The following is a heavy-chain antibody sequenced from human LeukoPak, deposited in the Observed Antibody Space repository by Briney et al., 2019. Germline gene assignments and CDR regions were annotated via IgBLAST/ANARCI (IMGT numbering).Heavy chain of an antibody. J-gene: IGHJ4*02. V-gene: IGHV3-49*03. CDR3: TRDGYSGYDSWYFDY. D-gene: IGHD5-12*01. Sequence: GGSLRLSCTASGFTFGDYAMSWFRQAPGKGLEWVGFIRSKAYGGTTEYAASVKGRFTISRDDSKSIAYLQMNSLKTEDTAVYYCTRDGYSGYDSWYFDYWGQGTLVTVSS. CDR1: GFTFGDYA. CDR2: IRSKAYGGTT.